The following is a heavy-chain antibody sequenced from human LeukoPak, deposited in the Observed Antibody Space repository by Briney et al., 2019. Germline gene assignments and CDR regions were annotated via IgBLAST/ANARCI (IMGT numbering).Heavy chain of an antibody. CDR3: AKSNGYGLIDI. D-gene: IGHD3-10*01. CDR2: IYHNGST. Sequence: SETLSLTCTVSGGSISSYYWGWIRQPPGKGLEWIGTIYHNGSTSYNPSLKSRVTISVDTSKNQFSLRLNSVIAADTAIYYCAKSNGYGLIDIWGQGTMVTVSS. CDR1: GGSISSYY. J-gene: IGHJ3*02. V-gene: IGHV4-38-2*02.